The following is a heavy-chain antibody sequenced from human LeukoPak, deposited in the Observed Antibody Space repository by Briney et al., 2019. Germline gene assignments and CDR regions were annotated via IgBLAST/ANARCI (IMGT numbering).Heavy chain of an antibody. CDR3: ATDKGTAARLNY. CDR1: GGSFSGYY. V-gene: IGHV4-34*01. Sequence: PSETLSLTCAVYGGSFSGYYWSWIRQPPGKGLEWIGEINHSGSTNYNPSLKSRVTISVDTSKNQFSLKLSSVTAADTAVYYCATDKGTAARLNYWGQGTPVTVSS. J-gene: IGHJ4*02. CDR2: INHSGST. D-gene: IGHD6-6*01.